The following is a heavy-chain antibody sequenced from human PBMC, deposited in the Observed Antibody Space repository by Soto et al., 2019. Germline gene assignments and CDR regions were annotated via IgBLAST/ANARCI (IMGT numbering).Heavy chain of an antibody. CDR3: SCPLRLGLNDAFDI. D-gene: IGHD5-12*01. J-gene: IGHJ3*02. CDR1: GFTFSSYS. Sequence: GGSLRLSCAASGFTFSSYSMNWVRQAPGKGLEWVSSISSSSSYIYYADSVKGRFTISRDNAKNSLYLQMNSLRAEDTAVYYFSCPLRLGLNDAFDIWGQGTMVTVSS. V-gene: IGHV3-21*01. CDR2: ISSSSSYI.